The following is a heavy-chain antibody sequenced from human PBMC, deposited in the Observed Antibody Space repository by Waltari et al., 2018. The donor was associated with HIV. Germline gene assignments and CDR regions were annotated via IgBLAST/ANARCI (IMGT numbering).Heavy chain of an antibody. CDR3: ARHRPYYYDSSGLGWFDP. CDR1: AASISSSNYH. J-gene: IGHJ5*02. Sequence: QVQLQESGPGLVKPSETLSLTCTVSAASISSSNYHWAWIRRPPGKGLEWIVSIYYSGNTYYNPSFKSRVTISVDTSKNQFSLNLNSVTAADTAVFYCARHRPYYYDSSGLGWFDPWGQGILVTVSS. V-gene: IGHV4-39*01. D-gene: IGHD3-22*01. CDR2: IYYSGNT.